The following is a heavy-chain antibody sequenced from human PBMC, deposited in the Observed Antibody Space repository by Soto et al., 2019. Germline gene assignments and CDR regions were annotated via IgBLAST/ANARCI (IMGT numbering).Heavy chain of an antibody. V-gene: IGHV4-31*03. J-gene: IGHJ4*02. D-gene: IGHD3-22*01. Sequence: PSETLSLTCTVSGGSISSGGYYWSWIRQHPGKGLEWIGYIYYSGSTYYNPSLKSRVTISVDTSKNQFSLKLSSVTAADTAVYYFARGTVDSGYYYMYYFDYWGQGTLVTVSS. CDR2: IYYSGST. CDR1: GGSISSGGYY. CDR3: ARGTVDSGYYYMYYFDY.